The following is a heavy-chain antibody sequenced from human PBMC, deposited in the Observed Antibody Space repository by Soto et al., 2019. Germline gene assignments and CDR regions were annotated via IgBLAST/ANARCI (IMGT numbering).Heavy chain of an antibody. CDR3: AKDNWNYESFYYMDV. CDR2: ISYDGSNK. Sequence: GGSLRLSCAASGFTFSSYGMHWVRQAPGKGLEWVAVISYDGSNKYYADSVKGRFTISRDNSKNTLYLQMNSLRAEDTAVYYCAKDNWNYESFYYMDVWGKGTTVTVSS. J-gene: IGHJ6*03. D-gene: IGHD1-7*01. V-gene: IGHV3-30*18. CDR1: GFTFSSYG.